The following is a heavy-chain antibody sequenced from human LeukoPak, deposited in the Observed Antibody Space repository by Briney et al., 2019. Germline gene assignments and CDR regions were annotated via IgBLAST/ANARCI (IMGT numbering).Heavy chain of an antibody. D-gene: IGHD2-15*01. V-gene: IGHV3-23*01. Sequence: GGSLRLCCAASGFTFNSHAMSWVRQAPGKGLEWVSSISGSGGSTYYADSVKGRFTISRDNSKNTLYLQVNSLRAEDTAVYYCAKGLVMVAATHFGAFDIWGQGTMVTVSS. J-gene: IGHJ3*02. CDR2: ISGSGGST. CDR1: GFTFNSHA. CDR3: AKGLVMVAATHFGAFDI.